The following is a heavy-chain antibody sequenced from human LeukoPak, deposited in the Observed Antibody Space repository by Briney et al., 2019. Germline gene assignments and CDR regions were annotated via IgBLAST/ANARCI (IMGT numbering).Heavy chain of an antibody. CDR2: IYYSGST. CDR1: GGSISSGGYY. J-gene: IGHJ5*02. V-gene: IGHV4-61*08. CDR3: ARGNDFWSGYYNLRGNWFDP. D-gene: IGHD3-3*01. Sequence: SQTLSLTCTVSGGSISSGGYYWSWIRQPPGKGLEWIGYIYYSGSTNYNPSLKSRVTISVDTSKNQFSLKLSSVTAADTAVYYCARGNDFWSGYYNLRGNWFDPWGQGTLVTVS.